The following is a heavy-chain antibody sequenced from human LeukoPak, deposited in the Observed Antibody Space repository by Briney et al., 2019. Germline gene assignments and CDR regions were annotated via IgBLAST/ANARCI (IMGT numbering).Heavy chain of an antibody. V-gene: IGHV1-2*02. CDR3: ARKSEQWLTTFDS. Sequence: ASVRVSCKASGYTFSGYYMHWVRQAPGQGLEWMGWSNPNGGGTRYAQKFQGRVTMTRDTSISTAYMELNSLRAEDTAVYYCARKSEQWLTTFDSWGQGTLVTVSS. CDR2: SNPNGGGT. D-gene: IGHD6-19*01. J-gene: IGHJ4*02. CDR1: GYTFSGYY.